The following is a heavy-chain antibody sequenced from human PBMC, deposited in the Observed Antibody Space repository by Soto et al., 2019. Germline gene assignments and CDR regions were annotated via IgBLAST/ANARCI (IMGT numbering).Heavy chain of an antibody. CDR2: ISGSGGST. D-gene: IGHD2-15*01. J-gene: IGHJ6*02. CDR1: GFTFSSYA. V-gene: IGHV3-23*01. CDR3: ARIGRRHGGKDGMDV. Sequence: GGSLRLSCAASGFTFSSYAMSWVRQAPGKGLEWVSAISGSGGSTYYADSVKGRFTISRDNSKNTLYLQMNSLRAEDTAVDYCARIGRRHGGKDGMDVWGQGTTVTVSS.